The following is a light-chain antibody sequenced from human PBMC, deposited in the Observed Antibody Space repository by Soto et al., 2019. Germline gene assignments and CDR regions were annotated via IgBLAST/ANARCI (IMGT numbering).Light chain of an antibody. J-gene: IGKJ4*01. V-gene: IGKV2-28*01. Sequence: DIVMTQSPLSLPVTPGEPASISCRSSQSLLHSNGYNYLDWYLQKPGQSPQLLIYLGSNRASGVPDRSSGSGSGTDFTLKISRVEAEDVGVYYCMQALQTPLTFGGGTNVEIK. CDR2: LGS. CDR1: QSLLHSNGYNY. CDR3: MQALQTPLT.